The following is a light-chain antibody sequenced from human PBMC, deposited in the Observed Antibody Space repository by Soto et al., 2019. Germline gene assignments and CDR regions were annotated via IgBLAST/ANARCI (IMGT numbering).Light chain of an antibody. J-gene: IGKJ5*01. Sequence: EIELPQSPDPLSLSPGETSTLSCMASQNVDKFLAWYQQRPGQPPRLLIFDSSNRATGVPVRFSGSGSGTDFTLTISILEPEDFAVYYCQQRSNWPITFGQGTRLEI. CDR2: DSS. CDR3: QQRSNWPIT. CDR1: QNVDKF. V-gene: IGKV3-11*01.